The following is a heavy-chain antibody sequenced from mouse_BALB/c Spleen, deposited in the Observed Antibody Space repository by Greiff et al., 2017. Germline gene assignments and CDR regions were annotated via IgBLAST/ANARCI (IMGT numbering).Heavy chain of an antibody. V-gene: IGHV1-87*01. D-gene: IGHD1-1*01. CDR3: ARSRVDYYGSSGFAY. CDR2: IYPGDGDT. CDR1: GYTFTSYW. J-gene: IGHJ3*01. Sequence: VQGVESGAELARPGASVKLSCKASGYTFTSYWMQWVKQRPGQGLEWIGAIYPGDGDTRYTQKFKGKATLTADKSSSTAYMQLSSLASEDSAVYYCARSRVDYYGSSGFAYWGQGTLVTVSA.